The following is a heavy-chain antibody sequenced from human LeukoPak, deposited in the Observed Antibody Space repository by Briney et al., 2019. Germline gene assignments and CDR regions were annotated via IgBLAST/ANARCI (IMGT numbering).Heavy chain of an antibody. J-gene: IGHJ4*02. D-gene: IGHD3-22*01. V-gene: IGHV3-30-3*01. CDR1: GFTFNSYA. Sequence: GRSLRLSCAASGFTFNSYAMHWVRQAPGKGLEWVAVISYDGSNKYYADSVKGRFTISRDNSKNTLYLQMNSLRAEDTAVYYCARDIPYTMIADYWGQGTLVTVSS. CDR2: ISYDGSNK. CDR3: ARDIPYTMIADY.